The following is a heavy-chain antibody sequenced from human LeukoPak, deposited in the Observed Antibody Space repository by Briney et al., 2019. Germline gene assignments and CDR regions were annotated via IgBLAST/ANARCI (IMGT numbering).Heavy chain of an antibody. D-gene: IGHD3-3*01. CDR1: GGSISSYY. V-gene: IGHV4-4*07. J-gene: IGHJ4*02. CDR2: IYHSGST. CDR3: ASYDFWSGYLDY. Sequence: PSETLSLTCTVSGGSISSYYWSWIRQSAGKGLEWIGSIYHSGSTYYNPSLKSRVTISGDMSKNQFSLKLSSVTAADTAVYYCASYDFWSGYLDYWGQGTLVTVSS.